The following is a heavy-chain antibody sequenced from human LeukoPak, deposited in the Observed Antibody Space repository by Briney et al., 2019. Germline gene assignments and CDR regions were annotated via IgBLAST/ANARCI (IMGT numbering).Heavy chain of an antibody. D-gene: IGHD1-7*01. Sequence: SETLSLTCTVSGGSINSVNYYWGWIRQPPGKGLEWIGSIYYSGSAYYSSSLKSRVTMSVDTSKNQLSLKLSSLTAADSAVYYCARRSTLENFLDSWGQGTPVTVSS. CDR2: IYYSGSA. V-gene: IGHV4-39*07. CDR1: GGSINSVNYY. CDR3: ARRSTLENFLDS. J-gene: IGHJ4*02.